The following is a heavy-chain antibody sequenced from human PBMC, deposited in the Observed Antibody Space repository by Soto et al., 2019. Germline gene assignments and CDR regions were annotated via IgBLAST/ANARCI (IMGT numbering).Heavy chain of an antibody. CDR2: INAGNGNT. Sequence: ASVKVCCKASGYTFTSYAMHWVRQAPGQRLEWMGWINAGNGNTKYSQKFQGRVTITRDTSASTAYMELSSLRSEDTAVYYCASSYYGSGNPKDYYYGMDVWGQGTTVTVSS. D-gene: IGHD3-10*01. J-gene: IGHJ6*02. CDR1: GYTFTSYA. V-gene: IGHV1-3*01. CDR3: ASSYYGSGNPKDYYYGMDV.